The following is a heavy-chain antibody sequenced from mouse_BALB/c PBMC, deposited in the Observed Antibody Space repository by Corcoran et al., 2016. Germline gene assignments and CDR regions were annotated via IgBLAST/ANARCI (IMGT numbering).Heavy chain of an antibody. Sequence: EVQLQQSGAELVKPGASVKLSCTASGLNIKDTYMHWVKQRPEQGLEWIGRIDPANGNTKYDTKFQGKATITSDTSSNTAYLQLSSLTSEDTAVYYCARIGGSYYFDYWGQGTTLTVSS. J-gene: IGHJ2*01. CDR3: ARIGGSYYFDY. V-gene: IGHV14-3*02. D-gene: IGHD3-1*01. CDR1: GLNIKDTY. CDR2: IDPANGNT.